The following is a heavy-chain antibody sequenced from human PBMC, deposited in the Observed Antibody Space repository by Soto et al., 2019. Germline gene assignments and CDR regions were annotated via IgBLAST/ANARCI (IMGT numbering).Heavy chain of an antibody. J-gene: IGHJ4*02. D-gene: IGHD2-2*01. Sequence: EVQLLESGGDLVQPGGALRLSCAASGFTFTSNDMIWVRQAPGKGLEWVSSISGSGGSTYYADSVKGRFTVSRDNSKSTLYLQMNSLRAEDTAIYYCARQLTNYFDYWGQGTLVTVSS. CDR3: ARQLTNYFDY. CDR1: GFTFTSND. CDR2: ISGSGGST. V-gene: IGHV3-23*01.